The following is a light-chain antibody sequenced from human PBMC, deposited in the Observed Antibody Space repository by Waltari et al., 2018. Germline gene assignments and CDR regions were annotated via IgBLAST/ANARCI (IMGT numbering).Light chain of an antibody. V-gene: IGKV3-20*01. CDR1: QSISRY. CDR2: AAS. Sequence: EIVLTHSPGPLSLSPGESATLSCRASQSISRYLAWYQQKPGQAPRLLIYAASSRATGIPDRFSGSGSGTDFSLTISRLEPEDFAVYYCQNHERLPAMFGQGTKVEIK. J-gene: IGKJ1*01. CDR3: QNHERLPAM.